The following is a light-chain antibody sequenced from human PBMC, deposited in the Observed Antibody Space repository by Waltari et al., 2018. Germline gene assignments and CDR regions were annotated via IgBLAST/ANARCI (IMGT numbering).Light chain of an antibody. CDR1: ELPRKY. CDR3: YSSDSTGLRV. Sequence: YELTQPPSVSVSPGQTARITCSGHELPRKYAYWFQQQSGQAPRLVIYDDTKRPSGVPERFSGSSSGTVATLTITGAQVDDEADYYCYSSDSTGLRVFGGGTTVVVL. J-gene: IGLJ1*01. V-gene: IGLV3-10*01. CDR2: DDT.